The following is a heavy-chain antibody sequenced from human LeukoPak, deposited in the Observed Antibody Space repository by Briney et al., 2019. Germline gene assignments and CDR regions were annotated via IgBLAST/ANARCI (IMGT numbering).Heavy chain of an antibody. V-gene: IGHV3-23*01. CDR1: GFTFSSYA. CDR2: ISGSGGST. Sequence: HSGGSLRLSCAASGFTFSSYAMSWVRQAPGKGLEWVSAISGSGGSTYYADSVKGRFTISRDNSKNTLYLQMNSLRAEDTAVYYCAKGTSGRARYFDGLLPHDAFDIWGQGTMVTVS. CDR3: AKGTSGRARYFDGLLPHDAFDI. D-gene: IGHD3-9*01. J-gene: IGHJ3*02.